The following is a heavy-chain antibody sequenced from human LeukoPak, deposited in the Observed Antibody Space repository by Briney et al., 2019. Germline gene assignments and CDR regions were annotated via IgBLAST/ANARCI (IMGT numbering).Heavy chain of an antibody. Sequence: SETLSLTCTVSGVSISSGDYYWSWIRQPPGKGLEWIGYIYYSGSTYYNPSLKSRVTISVDTSKNQFSLKLSSVTAADTAVYYCARDIDRGSSEFDYWGQGTPVTVSS. CDR3: ARDIDRGSSEFDY. CDR2: IYYSGST. CDR1: GVSISSGDYY. V-gene: IGHV4-30-4*01. D-gene: IGHD1-26*01. J-gene: IGHJ4*02.